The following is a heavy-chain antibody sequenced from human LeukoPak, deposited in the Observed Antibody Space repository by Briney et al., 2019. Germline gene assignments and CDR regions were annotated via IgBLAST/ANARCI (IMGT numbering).Heavy chain of an antibody. J-gene: IGHJ5*02. D-gene: IGHD2-15*01. CDR1: GGSFSGYY. V-gene: IGHV4-34*01. Sequence: KPSETLSLTCAVYGGSFSGYYWSWIRQPPGKGLEWIGEINHSGSTNYNPSLKSRVTISVDTSKNQFSLKLSSVTAADTAVYYCARGYSGGIFFDPWGQGTLVTVSS. CDR2: INHSGST. CDR3: ARGYSGGIFFDP.